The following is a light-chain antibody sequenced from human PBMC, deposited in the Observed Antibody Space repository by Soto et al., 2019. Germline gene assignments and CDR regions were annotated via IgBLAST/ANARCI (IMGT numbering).Light chain of an antibody. CDR3: QQYGSSGT. V-gene: IGKV3-20*01. CDR2: GAS. J-gene: IGKJ1*01. CDR1: QSVSNNY. Sequence: EIVLTQCPGTLSLSPGERATLSCRASQSVSNNYLAWYQQKPGQAPRLLIYGASNRATGIPDRFSGSGSGTDFTLTISRLEPEDFAVYYCQQYGSSGTFGQGTKVDSK.